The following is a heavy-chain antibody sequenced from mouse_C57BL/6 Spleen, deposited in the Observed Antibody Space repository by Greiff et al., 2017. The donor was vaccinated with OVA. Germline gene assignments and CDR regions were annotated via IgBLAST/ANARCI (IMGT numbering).Heavy chain of an antibody. CDR3: ASESGRAWFDY. D-gene: IGHD1-3*01. CDR1: GYTFTSYW. J-gene: IGHJ3*01. Sequence: QQPGAELVKPGASAKLSCKASGYTFTSYWMHWVKQRPGQGLEWIGMIHPISGSTNYNEKVKSKATLTVDKSSSTADMQLSSLTSEDSAVYYCASESGRAWFDYWGQGTLVTVSA. CDR2: IHPISGST. V-gene: IGHV1-64*01.